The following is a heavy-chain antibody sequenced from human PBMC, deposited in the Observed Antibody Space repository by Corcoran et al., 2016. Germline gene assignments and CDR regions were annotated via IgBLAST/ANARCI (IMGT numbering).Heavy chain of an antibody. CDR2: IKQDGSEK. J-gene: IGHJ4*02. V-gene: IGHV3-7*03. CDR1: GFTFSSYW. CDR3: ARAFSGSYLYYFDY. Sequence: EVQLVESGGGLVQPGGSLRLSCAASGFTFSSYWMSWVRQAPGKGLEWVANIKQDGSEKYYVDSVKGRFTISRDNAKNSLYLQMNSLRAEDTAVDYCARAFSGSYLYYFDYWGQGTLVTVSS. D-gene: IGHD1-26*01.